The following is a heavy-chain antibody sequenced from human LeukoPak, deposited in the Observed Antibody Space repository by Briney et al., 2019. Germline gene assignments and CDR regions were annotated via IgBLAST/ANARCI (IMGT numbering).Heavy chain of an antibody. J-gene: IGHJ4*02. D-gene: IGHD6-13*01. Sequence: GGSLRLSCAASGFTFSSNAMNWVRQAPGKGMELVSGIRGSGGSTYYADSVKRRFTISRDNSKNTLYLQMNSLRAEDTAVYDCAKDRSPKVAAAGFDYWGQGTLVTVSS. CDR3: AKDRSPKVAAAGFDY. V-gene: IGHV3-23*01. CDR1: GFTFSSNA. CDR2: IRGSGGST.